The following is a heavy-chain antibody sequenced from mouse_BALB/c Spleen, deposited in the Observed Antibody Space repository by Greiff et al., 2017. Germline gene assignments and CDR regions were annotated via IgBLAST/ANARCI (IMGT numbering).Heavy chain of an antibody. V-gene: IGHV14-4*02. D-gene: IGHD1-2*01. CDR3: NAFITTATVY. CDR1: GFNIKDYY. J-gene: IGHJ3*01. Sequence: VQLKQSGAELVRSGASVKLSCTASGFNIKDYYMHWVKQRPEQGLEWIGWIDPENGDTEYAPKFQGKATMTADTSSNTAYLQLSSLTSEDTAVYYCNAFITTATVYWGQGTLVTVSA. CDR2: IDPENGDT.